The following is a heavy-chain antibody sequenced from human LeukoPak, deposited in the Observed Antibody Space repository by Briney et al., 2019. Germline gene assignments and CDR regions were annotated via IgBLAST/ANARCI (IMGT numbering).Heavy chain of an antibody. J-gene: IGHJ4*02. CDR2: IKTDGSST. Sequence: GGSLRLSCAASGFTFSNYWMHWVRQAPGKGLVWVSRIKTDGSSTTYADSVKGRFTISRDNAKNTLYLQMDSLRAEDTAVYYCARVMYDFSTFTLSYWGQGTLVTVPS. D-gene: IGHD3/OR15-3a*01. CDR1: GFTFSNYW. CDR3: ARVMYDFSTFTLSY. V-gene: IGHV3-74*01.